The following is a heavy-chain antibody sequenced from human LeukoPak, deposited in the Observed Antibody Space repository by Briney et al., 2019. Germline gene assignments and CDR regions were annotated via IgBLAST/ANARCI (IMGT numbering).Heavy chain of an antibody. CDR1: GFTFINYG. J-gene: IGHJ3*02. CDR2: LWKDGSNN. V-gene: IGHV3-33*06. D-gene: IGHD3-9*01. CDR3: AKEYEIFVGAFDI. Sequence: GGSLRLSCVASGFTFINYGMHWVRQAPGKGLEWVAVLWKDGSNNFYADSVKGRFRFSRDNAKDMLYLQMNSLRAEDTAVYYCAKEYEIFVGAFDIWGQGTMVTVSS.